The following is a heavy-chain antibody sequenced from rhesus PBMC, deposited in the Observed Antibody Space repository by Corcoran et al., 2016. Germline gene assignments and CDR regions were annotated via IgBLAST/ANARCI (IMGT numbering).Heavy chain of an antibody. CDR2: ISYDGSKK. Sequence: EVQLVESGGGLVHPGGSLRLSCVASGFTFSSYGMHWVRQAPGKGLEWVAVISYDGSKKEYADSMKVRFSKFGDNSNTILYLQMNNLKLEDTAVDYCATLPGWSNWYGLGSWGQGVVVTVST. J-gene: IGHJ6*01. D-gene: IGHD6S26*01. CDR1: GFTFSSYG. CDR3: ATLPGWSNWYGLGS. V-gene: IGHV3-54*02.